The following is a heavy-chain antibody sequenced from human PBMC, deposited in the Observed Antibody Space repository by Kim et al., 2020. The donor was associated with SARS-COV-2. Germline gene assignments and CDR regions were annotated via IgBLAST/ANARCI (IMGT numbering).Heavy chain of an antibody. J-gene: IGHJ4*02. CDR3: ARRQFTSGWYYFDY. V-gene: IGHV3-74*01. D-gene: IGHD6-19*01. Sequence: ADSVKRRVTISRGNAKNTLYLQRNSLGAEDTAVYYCARRQFTSGWYYFDYWGQGTLVTVSS.